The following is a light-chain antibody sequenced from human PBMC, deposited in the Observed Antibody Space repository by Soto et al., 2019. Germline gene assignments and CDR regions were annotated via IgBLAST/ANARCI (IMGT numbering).Light chain of an antibody. J-gene: IGLJ2*01. CDR3: AAWDDTLNGVV. V-gene: IGLV1-44*01. CDR2: HGN. Sequence: QSVLTQPPSAPGTPGQRVTISCSGSSSNIGSNAINWYHQLPGAAPKLLIYHGNQRPSGVPDRFSGSKSGTSASLAIGGLQSEDEADYFCAAWDDTLNGVVFGGGTKLTVL. CDR1: SSNIGSNA.